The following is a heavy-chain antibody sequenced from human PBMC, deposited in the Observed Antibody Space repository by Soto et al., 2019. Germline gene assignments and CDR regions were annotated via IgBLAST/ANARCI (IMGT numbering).Heavy chain of an antibody. CDR3: ARDHRGGTDAFDI. CDR2: ISAYNGNT. CDR1: GYTFTSFG. D-gene: IGHD2-15*01. V-gene: IGHV1-18*01. Sequence: QVQLVQSGAEVKKPGASVKVSCKASGYTFTSFGISWVRQAPGQGLEWMGWISAYNGNTNSAENLQGRVTMTTDTSTSTAYMELRSLRSDDTPVYYCARDHRGGTDAFDIWGQGTMVTVSS. J-gene: IGHJ3*02.